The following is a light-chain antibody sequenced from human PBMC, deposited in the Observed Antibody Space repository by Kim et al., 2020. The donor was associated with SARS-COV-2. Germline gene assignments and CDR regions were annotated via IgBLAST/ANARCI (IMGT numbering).Light chain of an antibody. CDR2: GKN. CDR3: NSRDNSGNHRV. J-gene: IGLJ3*02. CDR1: SLRSYN. Sequence: GQTGRITCQGGSLRSYNASWYQQKPGQAPVLVIYGKNNRPSGIPDRFSGSSSGNTASLTITGAQAEDEADYYCNSRDNSGNHRVFGGGTQLTVL. V-gene: IGLV3-19*01.